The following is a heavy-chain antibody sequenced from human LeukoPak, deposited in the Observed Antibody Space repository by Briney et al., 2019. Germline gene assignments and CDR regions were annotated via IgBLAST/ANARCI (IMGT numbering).Heavy chain of an antibody. D-gene: IGHD5-24*01. CDR3: AGRLWRRDGYNLSAFDI. Sequence: SETLSLTCTVSGGSISSYYWNCIRQPPGKGLEWIGYIYYSGSTNYNPSLKSRVTISVDTSKNQFSLKLSSVTAADTAVYYCAGRLWRRDGYNLSAFDIWGQGTMVTVSS. CDR1: GGSISSYY. J-gene: IGHJ3*02. V-gene: IGHV4-59*01. CDR2: IYYSGST.